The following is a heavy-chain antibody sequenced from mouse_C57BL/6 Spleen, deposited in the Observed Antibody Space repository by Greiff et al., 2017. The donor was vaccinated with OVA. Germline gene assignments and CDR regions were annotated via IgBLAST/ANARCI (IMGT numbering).Heavy chain of an antibody. CDR3: AREGGSFYYFDY. Sequence: EVQRVESGGGLVKPGGSLKLSCAASGFTFSSYAMSWVRQTPEKRLEWVATISDGGSYTYYPDNVKGRFTISRDNAKNNLYLQMSHLKSEDTAMYYCAREGGSFYYFDYWGQGTTLTVSS. J-gene: IGHJ2*01. CDR1: GFTFSSYA. D-gene: IGHD1-1*01. CDR2: ISDGGSYT. V-gene: IGHV5-4*01.